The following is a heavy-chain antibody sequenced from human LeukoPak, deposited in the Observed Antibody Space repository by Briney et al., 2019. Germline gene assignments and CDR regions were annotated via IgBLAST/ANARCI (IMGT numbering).Heavy chain of an antibody. Sequence: GGSLRLSCAASGFTFSGYTMNWVRQAPGKGLEWVSYISSSSSTIYYADSVKGRFTISRDNAKNSLYLQMNSLRAEDTAVYYCASGRTDIVVVPAAIRWGQGTMVTVSS. V-gene: IGHV3-48*01. CDR1: GFTFSGYT. CDR3: ASGRTDIVVVPAAIR. CDR2: ISSSSSTI. D-gene: IGHD2-2*02. J-gene: IGHJ3*01.